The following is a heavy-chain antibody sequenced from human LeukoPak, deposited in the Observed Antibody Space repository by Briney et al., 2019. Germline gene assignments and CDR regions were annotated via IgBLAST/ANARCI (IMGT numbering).Heavy chain of an antibody. Sequence: ASVKVSCKASGYTFTSYYMHWARQAPGQGLEWMGIINPSGGSTSYAQKFQGRVTMTRDTSTSTVYMELSSLRSEDTAVYYCARGFMITFGGVIVMSYFDYWGQGTLVTVSS. J-gene: IGHJ4*02. CDR3: ARGFMITFGGVIVMSYFDY. CDR2: INPSGGST. V-gene: IGHV1-46*01. CDR1: GYTFTSYY. D-gene: IGHD3-16*02.